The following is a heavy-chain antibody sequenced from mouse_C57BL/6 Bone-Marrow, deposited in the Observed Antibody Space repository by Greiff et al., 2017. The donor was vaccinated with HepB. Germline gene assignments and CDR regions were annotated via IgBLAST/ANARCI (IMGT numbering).Heavy chain of an antibody. J-gene: IGHJ1*03. D-gene: IGHD1-1*01. Sequence: EVQLQQSGAELVRPGASVKLSCTASGFNIKDDYMHWVKQRPEQGLEWIGWIDPENGDTEYASKFQGKATMTADTSSNTAYLQLSSLTSEDTAVYYCTTSIPYYYGSSPWYFDVWGTGTTVTVSS. CDR3: TTSIPYYYGSSPWYFDV. CDR1: GFNIKDDY. V-gene: IGHV14-4*01. CDR2: IDPENGDT.